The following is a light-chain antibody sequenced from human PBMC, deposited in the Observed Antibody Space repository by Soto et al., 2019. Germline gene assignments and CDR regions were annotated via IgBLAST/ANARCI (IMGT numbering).Light chain of an antibody. CDR2: GAS. CDR3: QQYYDWPIT. V-gene: IGKV3-15*01. J-gene: IGKJ5*01. CDR1: QSVSSN. Sequence: EIVMTLSLATLSVSPGERATLSCRASQSVSSNLAWYQQKPGQAPRLLIYGASTRATGIPARFSGSGSGTEFTLTISSLQSEDFAVYYCQQYYDWPITFGQGTRLAIK.